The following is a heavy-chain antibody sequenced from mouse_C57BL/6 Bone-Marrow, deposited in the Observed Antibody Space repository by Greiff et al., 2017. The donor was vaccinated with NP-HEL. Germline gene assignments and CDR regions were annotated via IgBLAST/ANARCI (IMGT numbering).Heavy chain of an antibody. CDR3: ARRGLGWAWFAY. V-gene: IGHV5-12*01. Sequence: DVKLQESGGGLVQPGGSLKLSCAASGFTFSDYYMYWVRQTPEKRLEWVAYISNGGGSTYYPDTVKGRFSISRDNAKNTLYLQMSRLKSEDTAMYYCARRGLGWAWFAYWGQGTLVTVSA. CDR1: GFTFSDYY. D-gene: IGHD4-1*01. J-gene: IGHJ3*01. CDR2: ISNGGGST.